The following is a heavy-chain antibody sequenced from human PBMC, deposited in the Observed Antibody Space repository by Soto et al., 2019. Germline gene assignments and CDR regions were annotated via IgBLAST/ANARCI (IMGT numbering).Heavy chain of an antibody. J-gene: IGHJ5*02. CDR2: ISYDGSNK. CDR1: GFTFSSYA. Sequence: GGSLRLSCAASGFTFSSYAMHWVRQAPGKGLEWVAVISYDGSNKYYADSVKGRFTISRDNSKNTLYLQMNSLRAEDTAVYYCARGPVSSGWYNWFDPWGQGTLVTVSS. V-gene: IGHV3-30-3*01. CDR3: ARGPVSSGWYNWFDP. D-gene: IGHD6-19*01.